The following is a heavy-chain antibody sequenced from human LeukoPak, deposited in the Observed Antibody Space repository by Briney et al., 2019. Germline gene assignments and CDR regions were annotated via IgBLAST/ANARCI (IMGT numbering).Heavy chain of an antibody. Sequence: SVKVSCKASGYTFTSYDINWVRQATGQGLEWMVWMNPNSGNTGYAQKFQGRVTMTRNTSISTAYMELSSLRSEDTAVYYCASSQTTASNWFDPWGQGTLVTVSS. CDR2: MNPNSGNT. CDR1: GYTFTSYD. CDR3: ASSQTTASNWFDP. J-gene: IGHJ5*02. V-gene: IGHV1-8*01. D-gene: IGHD4-11*01.